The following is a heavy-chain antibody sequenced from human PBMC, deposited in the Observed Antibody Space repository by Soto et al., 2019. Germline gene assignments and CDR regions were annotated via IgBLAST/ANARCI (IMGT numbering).Heavy chain of an antibody. Sequence: SLRLSCAASRFKFSDYSMNWVRQAPGKGLEWVSSISPRSAYIHYADAVKGRFIISRDDGKNAPILQMNSLRAEDTAVYYCATLIKTYYDDSSGHSQDYWGQGTLVTVSS. CDR3: ATLIKTYYDDSSGHSQDY. CDR2: ISPRSAYI. D-gene: IGHD3-22*01. CDR1: RFKFSDYS. V-gene: IGHV3-21*01. J-gene: IGHJ4*02.